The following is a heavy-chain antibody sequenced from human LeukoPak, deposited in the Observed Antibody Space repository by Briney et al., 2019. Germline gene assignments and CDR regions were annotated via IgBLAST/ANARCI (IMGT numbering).Heavy chain of an antibody. CDR3: ARDPDALDF. CDR2: IRSSGSPI. V-gene: IGHV3-48*02. Sequence: PGGSLRLSCAASGFTFSSYSMNWVRQAPGKGLEWVAYIRSSGSPIYYADSVKGRLTISRDNAKNSLYLQMNSLRDEDTAVYYCARDPDALDFWGQGTPVTVSS. J-gene: IGHJ4*02. CDR1: GFTFSSYS.